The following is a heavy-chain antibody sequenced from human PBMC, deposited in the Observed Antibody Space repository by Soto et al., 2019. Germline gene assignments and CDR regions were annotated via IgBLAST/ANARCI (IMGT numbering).Heavy chain of an antibody. CDR2: INPSGGST. Sequence: GASVKVSCKASGYTFTSYYMHWVRQAPGQGLEWMGIINPSGGSTSYAQKFQGRVTMTRDTSTSTVYMELSSLRPEDTAVYYCARERARVTMIAPNDAFDIWGQGTMVTVSS. CDR3: ARERARVTMIAPNDAFDI. D-gene: IGHD3-22*01. J-gene: IGHJ3*02. V-gene: IGHV1-46*03. CDR1: GYTFTSYY.